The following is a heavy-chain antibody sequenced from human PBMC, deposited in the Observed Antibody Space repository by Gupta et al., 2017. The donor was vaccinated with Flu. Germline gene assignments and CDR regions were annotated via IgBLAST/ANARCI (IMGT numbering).Heavy chain of an antibody. CDR1: GYTLTELS. V-gene: IGHV1-24*01. CDR3: ATGQMDDSSGSIVWGWFDP. Sequence: QVQLVQSGAEVKKPGASVKVSCKVSGYTLTELSMHWVRQAPGKGLEWMGGFDPEDGETIYAQKFQGRVTMTEDTSTDTAYMELSSLRSEDTAVYYCATGQMDDSSGSIVWGWFDPWGQGTLVTVSS. CDR2: FDPEDGET. D-gene: IGHD3-22*01. J-gene: IGHJ5*02.